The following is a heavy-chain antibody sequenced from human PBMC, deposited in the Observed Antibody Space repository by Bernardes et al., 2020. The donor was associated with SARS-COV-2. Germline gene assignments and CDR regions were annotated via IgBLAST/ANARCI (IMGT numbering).Heavy chain of an antibody. Sequence: SETLSLTRGVSGFSISSGYYWGWIRQPPGRGLEWIGSVYYGGGTTYNPSLKSRVTISVDTSKNQFALRLTSVSAADAAVYYCARGTEFDFWGQGILVTVSS. CDR1: GFSISSGYY. CDR2: VYYGGGT. J-gene: IGHJ4*02. V-gene: IGHV4-38-2*01. CDR3: ARGTEFDF.